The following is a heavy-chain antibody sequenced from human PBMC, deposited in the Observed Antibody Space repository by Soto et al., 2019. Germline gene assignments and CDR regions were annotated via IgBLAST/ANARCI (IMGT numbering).Heavy chain of an antibody. D-gene: IGHD1-26*01. J-gene: IGHJ4*02. CDR1: GFDFAYYA. CDR3: AKDEGVGGTLGLFDY. Sequence: QVQLVESVGGAVQPGESLRLSCVASGFDFAYYAMHWVRQAPGKGLESVAVMSSDGSKIHHTDSVKGRFTISRDNSKNTLYLQINSLRKEDTAVYFCAKDEGVGGTLGLFDYWGQGTLVSVSS. V-gene: IGHV3-30*18. CDR2: MSSDGSKI.